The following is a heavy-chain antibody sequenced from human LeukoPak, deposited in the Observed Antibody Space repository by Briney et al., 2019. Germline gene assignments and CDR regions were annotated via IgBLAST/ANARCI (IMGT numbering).Heavy chain of an antibody. CDR3: ARVREAMVATPDY. Sequence: ASVKVSCKASGYTFTGYYMHWVRQAPGQGLEWMGWINPNSGGTNYAQKFQGGVTMTRDTSISTAYMELSRLRSDDTAVYYCARVREAMVATPDYWGQGTLSPSPQ. CDR2: INPNSGGT. D-gene: IGHD5-18*01. V-gene: IGHV1-2*02. J-gene: IGHJ4*02. CDR1: GYTFTGYY.